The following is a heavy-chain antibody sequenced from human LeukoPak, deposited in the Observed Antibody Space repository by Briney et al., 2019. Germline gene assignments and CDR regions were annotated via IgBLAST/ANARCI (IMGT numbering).Heavy chain of an antibody. Sequence: GGSLRLSCAASGFTFSNYWMHWVRQAPGKGLQWVSRINERATIISYADSVKGRFTISRENARNTLYLQMNSLTAEDTAVYYCVRDLILVWTPGDDFDHWGQGTLVTVSS. CDR2: INERATII. J-gene: IGHJ4*02. CDR1: GFTFSNYW. V-gene: IGHV3-74*01. D-gene: IGHD3-16*01. CDR3: VRDLILVWTPGDDFDH.